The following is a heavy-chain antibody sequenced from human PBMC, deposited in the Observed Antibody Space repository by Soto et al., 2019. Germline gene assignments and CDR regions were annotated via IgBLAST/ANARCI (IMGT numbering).Heavy chain of an antibody. Sequence: QVTLKESGPVLVKPTEPLTLTCTVSGFSLSNARMGVSWIRQPPGKALEWLAHIFSNDEKSYSTSLKSRLTISKDTSKSQVVLTMTNMDPVDTATYYCARITRYYYGSGSYSHFDYWGQGTLVTVSS. CDR2: IFSNDEK. D-gene: IGHD3-10*01. V-gene: IGHV2-26*01. CDR1: GFSLSNARMG. CDR3: ARITRYYYGSGSYSHFDY. J-gene: IGHJ4*02.